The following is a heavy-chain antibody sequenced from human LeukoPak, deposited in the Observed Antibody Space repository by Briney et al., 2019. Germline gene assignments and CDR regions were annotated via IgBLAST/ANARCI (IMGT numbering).Heavy chain of an antibody. J-gene: IGHJ3*02. Sequence: ASVKVSCKASGYTFTSYAMHWVRQAPGQRLEWMGWINAGNGNTKYSQKFQGRVTITADTSTGTAYMELRSLRSDDTAVYYCARVKTYSSGWRDAFDIWGQGTMVTVSS. CDR2: INAGNGNT. CDR3: ARVKTYSSGWRDAFDI. V-gene: IGHV1-3*01. CDR1: GYTFTSYA. D-gene: IGHD6-19*01.